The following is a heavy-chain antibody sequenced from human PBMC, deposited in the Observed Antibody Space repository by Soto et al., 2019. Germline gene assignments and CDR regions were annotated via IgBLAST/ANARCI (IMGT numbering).Heavy chain of an antibody. CDR1: GYTFTSFY. D-gene: IGHD6-6*01. J-gene: IGHJ4*02. Sequence: QVQLVQSGAEVKEPGASVKISCKASGYTFTSFYIHWVRQAPGQGLEWMGIVNPNGGSTNYAQNFKGRITISRDTSTSTVYMDLSSLRSEHTAVYYCVRGLASGDYWGQGTLVTVSS. CDR2: VNPNGGST. V-gene: IGHV1-46*03. CDR3: VRGLASGDY.